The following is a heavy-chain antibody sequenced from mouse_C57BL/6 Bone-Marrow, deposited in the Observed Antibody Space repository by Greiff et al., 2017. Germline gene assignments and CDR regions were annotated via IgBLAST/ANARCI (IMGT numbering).Heavy chain of an antibody. D-gene: IGHD2-1*01. CDR1: GYTFTSYW. Sequence: QVQLQQSGAELAKPGASVKLSCKASGYTFTSYWMHWVKQRPGQGLEWIGYINPSSGYTKYNQKFKDKAPLTADKSSSTAYMQLSSLTYEDSAVYYCARCYYGNYWAMDYWGQGTSVTVSS. CDR2: INPSSGYT. V-gene: IGHV1-7*01. CDR3: ARCYYGNYWAMDY. J-gene: IGHJ4*01.